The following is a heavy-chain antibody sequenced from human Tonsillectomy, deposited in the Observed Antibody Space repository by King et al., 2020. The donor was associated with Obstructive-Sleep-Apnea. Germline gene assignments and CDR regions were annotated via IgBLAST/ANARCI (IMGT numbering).Heavy chain of an antibody. CDR1: GFTFSSYA. V-gene: IGHV3-23*04. CDR2: ISGSGGST. CDR3: SKDYLAYCGGDCYDVVDY. J-gene: IGHJ4*02. D-gene: IGHD2-21*02. Sequence: VQLVESGGGLVQPGGSLRLSCAASGFTFSSYAMSWVRQAPGKGLEWVSAISGSGGSTYYADSVKGRFNISRDNSKNTLYLQMNSLRAEDTAVYYCSKDYLAYCGGDCYDVVDYWGQGTLVTVSS.